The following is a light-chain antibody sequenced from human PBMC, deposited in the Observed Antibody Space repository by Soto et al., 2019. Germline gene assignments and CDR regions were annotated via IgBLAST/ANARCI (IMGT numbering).Light chain of an antibody. V-gene: IGKV3-15*01. J-gene: IGKJ2*01. Sequence: EIVMTQSPATLSVSPGERATLSCRASQSVRSSFLAWYQQKPGQAPSLLIYGASTRATGIPARFSGSGSGTEFTLTISSLQPEDFATYYCLQDYIYTPTFGQGTKLEIK. CDR2: GAS. CDR3: LQDYIYTPT. CDR1: QSVRSSF.